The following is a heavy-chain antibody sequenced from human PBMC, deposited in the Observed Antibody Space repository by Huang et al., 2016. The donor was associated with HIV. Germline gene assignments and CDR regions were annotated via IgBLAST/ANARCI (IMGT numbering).Heavy chain of an antibody. CDR1: GGSFSAYH. CDR2: GKHSGSN. J-gene: IGHJ4*02. D-gene: IGHD3-22*01. V-gene: IGHV4-34*02. CDR3: ASRHHVTNGYYPFDY. Sequence: QVQLQQWGAGLLKPSTTLSLTCAVYGGSFSAYHWTWFRQPPGKGLEGIGEGKHSGSNKYNPSLKMRVTMSVDTSKNQFALKMSSVTVADTAVYYCASRHHVTNGYYPFDYWGQGTLVTVSS.